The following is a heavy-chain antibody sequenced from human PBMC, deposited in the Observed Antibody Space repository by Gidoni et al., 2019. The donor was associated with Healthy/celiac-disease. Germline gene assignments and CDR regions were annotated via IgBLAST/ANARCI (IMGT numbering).Heavy chain of an antibody. CDR1: GFTFSSYA. Sequence: QVQLVASGGGVVQPGRSLRLSCAASGFTFSSYAMHWVRQAPGKGLEWVAVISYDGSNKYYADSVKGRFTISRDNSKNTLYLQMNSLRAEDTAVYYCARDPGVVVTAIYYYFDYWGQGTLVTVSS. V-gene: IGHV3-30-3*01. CDR3: ARDPGVVVTAIYYYFDY. CDR2: ISYDGSNK. D-gene: IGHD2-21*02. J-gene: IGHJ4*02.